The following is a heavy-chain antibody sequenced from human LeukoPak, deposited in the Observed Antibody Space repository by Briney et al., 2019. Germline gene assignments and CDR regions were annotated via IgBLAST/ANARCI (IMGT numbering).Heavy chain of an antibody. CDR1: GSTFSSYT. Sequence: ASVKVSCKASGSTFSSYTISWVRQAPGQGLEWMGRIIPILGIANYAQKFQCRVTITADKSTSTAYMELSSLRSEDTAVYYCASAIVVVPAAILFQHWGQGTLVPVSS. CDR3: ASAIVVVPAAILFQH. D-gene: IGHD2-2*02. V-gene: IGHV1-69*02. CDR2: IIPILGIA. J-gene: IGHJ1*01.